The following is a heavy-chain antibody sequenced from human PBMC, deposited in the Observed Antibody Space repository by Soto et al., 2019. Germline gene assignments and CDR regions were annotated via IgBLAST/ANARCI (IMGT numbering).Heavy chain of an antibody. CDR1: GFTFSSYG. CDR2: IWYDGSNK. J-gene: IGHJ3*02. V-gene: IGHV3-33*01. Sequence: QVQLVESGGGVVQRGGCLRLSCAASGFTFSSYGMHWVRQAPGKGLEWVAVIWYDGSNKYYADSVKGRYTISRDDSKNTVYLQMNSLGAEDTAVYYCTRDPLIAVAAYDAFDIWGQGKSVTVSS. D-gene: IGHD6-19*01. CDR3: TRDPLIAVAAYDAFDI.